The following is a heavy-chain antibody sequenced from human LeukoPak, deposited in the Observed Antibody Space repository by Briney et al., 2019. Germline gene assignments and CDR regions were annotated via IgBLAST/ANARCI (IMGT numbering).Heavy chain of an antibody. D-gene: IGHD5-12*01. CDR1: GGSFSGYY. CDR2: INHSGST. Sequence: SETLSLTCAVYGGSFSGYYWSWIRQPPGKGLERIGEINHSGSTNYNPSLKSRVTISVDTSKNQFSLKLSSVTAADTAVYYCARHRLLDYWGQGTLVTVSS. V-gene: IGHV4-34*01. J-gene: IGHJ4*02. CDR3: ARHRLLDY.